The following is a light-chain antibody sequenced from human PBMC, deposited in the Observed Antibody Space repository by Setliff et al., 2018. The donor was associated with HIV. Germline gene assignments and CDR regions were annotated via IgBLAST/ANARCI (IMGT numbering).Light chain of an antibody. Sequence: QSVLTQPAPVSGSPGQSITISCTGTSSDVGGYNYVSWYQQHPGKAPKLMIYEVSNRPSGVSDRFSGSKSGNTASLTISGLQTEDEADYFCSSYTSSSPLYVFGTGTKVTVL. CDR3: SSYTSSSPLYV. CDR2: EVS. V-gene: IGLV2-14*01. CDR1: SSDVGGYNY. J-gene: IGLJ1*01.